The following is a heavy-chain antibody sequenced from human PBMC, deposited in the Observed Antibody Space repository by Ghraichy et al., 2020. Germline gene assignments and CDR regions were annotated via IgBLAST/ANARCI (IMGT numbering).Heavy chain of an antibody. Sequence: SCAASGFTFSSYSMNWVRQAPGKGLEWVSSISSSSSYIYYADSVKGRFTISRDNAKNSLYLQMNSLRAEDTAVYYCARLGDHSYYFDYWGQGTLVTVSS. CDR1: GFTFSSYS. D-gene: IGHD3-16*01. CDR3: ARLGDHSYYFDY. CDR2: ISSSSSYI. J-gene: IGHJ4*02. V-gene: IGHV3-21*01.